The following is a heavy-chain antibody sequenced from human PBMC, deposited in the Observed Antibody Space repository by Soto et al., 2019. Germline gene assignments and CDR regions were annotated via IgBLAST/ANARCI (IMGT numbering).Heavy chain of an antibody. Sequence: QVQLQQWGAGLLKPSETLSLTCAVSGGSFSVFSWSWIRQPPGKGLEWIGDIDKSGSTHYSPSLKRRLSVSVAASKKSFYRNMTSVSAADPAVYYFARRGRYTTVTMVPAFDYWGPGPRVTVSS. J-gene: IGHJ4*02. D-gene: IGHD3-10*01. V-gene: IGHV4-34*02. CDR2: IDKSGST. CDR1: GGSFSVFS. CDR3: ARRGRYTTVTMVPAFDY.